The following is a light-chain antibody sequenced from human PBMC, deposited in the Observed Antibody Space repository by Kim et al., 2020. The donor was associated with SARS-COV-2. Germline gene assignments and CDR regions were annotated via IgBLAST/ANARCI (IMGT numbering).Light chain of an antibody. J-gene: IGLJ1*01. Sequence: SYELTQPPSVSVAPGKPARITCGGNDIGSKSVHWYQQRPGQAPLLVISYNSDRPSGIPERFSGSNSGNTATLTISRVEAGDEADYYCQVWDGNSDHFVFGTGTKVTVL. CDR2: YNS. V-gene: IGLV3-21*04. CDR1: DIGSKS. CDR3: QVWDGNSDHFV.